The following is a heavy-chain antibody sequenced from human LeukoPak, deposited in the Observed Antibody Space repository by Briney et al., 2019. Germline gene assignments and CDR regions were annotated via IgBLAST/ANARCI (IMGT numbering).Heavy chain of an antibody. Sequence: PSQTLSLTCAVSGGSISSGGYSWSWIRQPPGKGLEWIGYIYHSGSTYYNPSLKSRVTISVDRSKNQFSLKLSSVTAADTAVYYCARAALRFLEWFSIGDAFDIWGQGTMVTVSS. D-gene: IGHD3-3*01. CDR2: IYHSGST. CDR1: GGSISSGGYS. V-gene: IGHV4-30-2*01. J-gene: IGHJ3*02. CDR3: ARAALRFLEWFSIGDAFDI.